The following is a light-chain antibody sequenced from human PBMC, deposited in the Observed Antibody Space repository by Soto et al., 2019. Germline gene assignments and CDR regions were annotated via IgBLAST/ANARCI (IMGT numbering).Light chain of an antibody. CDR3: QQRSNWPGT. J-gene: IGKJ1*01. V-gene: IGKV3-11*01. Sequence: EIVLTQSPATLSLSPGERATLSCRPSQSFSSYLAWYQQKPGQAPRLLIYDASNRATGIPARFSGSGSGTDFTLTISSLEPEDFAVYYCQQRSNWPGTFGQGTGGYQ. CDR1: QSFSSY. CDR2: DAS.